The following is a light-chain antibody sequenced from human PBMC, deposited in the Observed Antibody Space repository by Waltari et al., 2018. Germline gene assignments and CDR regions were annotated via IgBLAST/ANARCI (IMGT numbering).Light chain of an antibody. V-gene: IGKV1-27*01. J-gene: IGKJ4*01. CDR1: QGISNS. CDR3: QKYNSAPEIT. CDR2: GAS. Sequence: DIQMTQSPSSLSASVGDRVTITCRANQGISNSLAWYQQKPGTVPKLLIYGASTLQSGVPSRFSGSGSGTDFTLTISSLQPEDVATYYCQKYNSAPEITFGGGTKVEIK.